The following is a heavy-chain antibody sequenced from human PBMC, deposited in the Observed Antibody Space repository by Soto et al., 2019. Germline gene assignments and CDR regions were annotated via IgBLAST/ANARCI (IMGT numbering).Heavy chain of an antibody. Sequence: GESLKIFCKGSGYSFTSYWIGWVRQMPGKGLEWMGIIYPGDSDTRYSPSFQGQVTISADKSISTAYLQWSSLKASDTAMYYCARQLGIQLWFGYYFDYWGQGTLVTVSS. CDR2: IYPGDSDT. J-gene: IGHJ4*02. CDR1: GYSFTSYW. D-gene: IGHD5-18*01. V-gene: IGHV5-51*01. CDR3: ARQLGIQLWFGYYFDY.